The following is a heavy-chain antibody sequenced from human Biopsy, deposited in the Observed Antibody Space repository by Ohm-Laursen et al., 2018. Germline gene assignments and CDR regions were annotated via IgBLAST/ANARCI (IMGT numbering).Heavy chain of an antibody. Sequence: SQTLSLTCTVSGDSISSGGNYWSWIRQFPGKGLEWIAYIYHTGSTYYNPSLKSRLSIAIDTSKNQFSLNLSSVTAADTAVYYCARHPTGFWFDPWGQGTLVTVSS. CDR1: GDSISSGGNY. J-gene: IGHJ5*02. CDR3: ARHPTGFWFDP. CDR2: IYHTGST. V-gene: IGHV4-31*03.